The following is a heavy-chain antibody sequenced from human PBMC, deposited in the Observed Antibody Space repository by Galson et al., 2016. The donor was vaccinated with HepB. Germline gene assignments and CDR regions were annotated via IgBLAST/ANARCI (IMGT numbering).Heavy chain of an antibody. V-gene: IGHV3-7*01. J-gene: IGHJ3*01. Sequence: SLRLSCAASGFTLGVYWMHWVRQAPGRGLEWVSRINQDGTEDYYVDSVKGRFTISRDNAKKSLFLQMDSLRPEDTAVYYCARDRRGGSPRDAFDVWGQGTLVIASP. CDR2: INQDGTED. D-gene: IGHD6-25*01. CDR1: GFTLGVYW. CDR3: ARDRRGGSPRDAFDV.